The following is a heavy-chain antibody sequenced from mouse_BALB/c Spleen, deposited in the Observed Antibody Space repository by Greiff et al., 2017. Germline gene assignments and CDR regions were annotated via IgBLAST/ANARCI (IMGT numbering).Heavy chain of an antibody. Sequence: QVQLQQSGPGLVAPSQCLSITCTVSGFSLTSYDISWIRQPPGKGLEWLGVIWTGGGTNYNSAFMSSLSISKDNSKSQVYLKMNSLQTDDTDIYYCVRGWSLYAMDYWGQGTSVTVSS. V-gene: IGHV2-9-2*01. CDR2: IWTGGGT. D-gene: IGHD2-3*01. CDR3: VRGWSLYAMDY. J-gene: IGHJ4*01. CDR1: GFSLTSYD.